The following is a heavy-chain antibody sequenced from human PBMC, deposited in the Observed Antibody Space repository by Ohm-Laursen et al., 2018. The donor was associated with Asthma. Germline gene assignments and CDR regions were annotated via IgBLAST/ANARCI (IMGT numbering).Heavy chain of an antibody. D-gene: IGHD1-26*01. CDR3: ARTVGADRNYFDY. V-gene: IGHV3-30*04. Sequence: SLRLSCAASGFTFRSYAMHWVRQAPGKGLEWVAIISSDGSNKFHAESVKGRITPSRDNSKNTLYLEMNSLRAEDTAVYYCARTVGADRNYFDYWGQGTLVTVSS. CDR2: ISSDGSNK. J-gene: IGHJ4*02. CDR1: GFTFRSYA.